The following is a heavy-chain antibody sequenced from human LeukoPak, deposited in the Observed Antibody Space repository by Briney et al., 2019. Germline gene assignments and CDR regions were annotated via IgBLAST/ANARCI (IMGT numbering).Heavy chain of an antibody. CDR2: ISSSSNYI. D-gene: IGHD3-10*01. CDR3: AKAYGSGSYYPDY. J-gene: IGHJ4*02. V-gene: IGHV3-21*01. CDR1: GLIVNNYA. Sequence: GGSLRLSCAASGLIVNNYAMSWVRQAPGKGLEWVSSISSSSNYIFYTNPVKGRFTISRDNAKNSLYLQMNSLRAEDTAIYYCAKAYGSGSYYPDYWGQGTLVTVSS.